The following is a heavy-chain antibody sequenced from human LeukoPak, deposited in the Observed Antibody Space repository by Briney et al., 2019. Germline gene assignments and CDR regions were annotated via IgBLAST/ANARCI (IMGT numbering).Heavy chain of an antibody. V-gene: IGHV4-39*06. CDR1: GGSISSSSYY. D-gene: IGHD6-6*01. Sequence: SETLSLTCTVSGGSISSSSYYWGWIRQPPGKGLEWIGSIYYSGSTYYNPSLKSRVTISVDTSKNQFPLKLSSVTAADTAVYYCARVGSSSSVYFDYWGQGTLVTVSS. CDR2: IYYSGST. J-gene: IGHJ4*02. CDR3: ARVGSSSSVYFDY.